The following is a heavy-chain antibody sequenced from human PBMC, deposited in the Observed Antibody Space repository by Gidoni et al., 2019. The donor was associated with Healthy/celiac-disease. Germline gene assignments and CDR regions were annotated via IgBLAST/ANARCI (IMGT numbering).Heavy chain of an antibody. J-gene: IGHJ6*02. V-gene: IGHV3-30-3*01. CDR2: ISYEGSNK. CDR3: AREGLVTIFGVVIRDYYYYGMDV. D-gene: IGHD3-3*01. Sequence: QVQLVESGGGVVQPGRSLRLSCAASGFTFSSYSCPWFRPAPGKGLEWVAVISYEGSNKYYADSVKGRFTISRDNSKNTLYLQMNSLRAEDTAVYYCAREGLVTIFGVVIRDYYYYGMDVWGQGTTVTVSS. CDR1: GFTFSSYS.